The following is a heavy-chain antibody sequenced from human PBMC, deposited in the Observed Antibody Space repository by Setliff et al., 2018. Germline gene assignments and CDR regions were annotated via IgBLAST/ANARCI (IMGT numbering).Heavy chain of an antibody. J-gene: IGHJ3*02. CDR1: GYTFTSYG. D-gene: IGHD3-22*01. CDR2: ISAYNGNT. CDR3: ARESGYYYDSSGYYTDAFDI. Sequence: ASVKVSCKASGYTFTSYGISWVRQAPGQGLEWMGWISAYNGNTNYAQKLQGRVTMTTDTSTSTAYVELRSLRSDDTAVYYCARESGYYYDSSGYYTDAFDIWGQGTMVTVSS. V-gene: IGHV1-18*01.